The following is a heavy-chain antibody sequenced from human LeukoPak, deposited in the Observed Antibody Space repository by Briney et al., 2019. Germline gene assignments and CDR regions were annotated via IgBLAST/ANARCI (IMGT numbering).Heavy chain of an antibody. CDR3: AKVRSPVFDP. Sequence: GGSLRLSCAASGLTFSSYAMSWARQAPGKGLEWVSAISGSGGSTYYADSVKGRFAISRDNSKNTLYLQMNSLRAEDTAVYYCAKVRSPVFDPWGQGTLVTVSS. CDR2: ISGSGGST. J-gene: IGHJ5*02. V-gene: IGHV3-23*01. CDR1: GLTFSSYA. D-gene: IGHD4-11*01.